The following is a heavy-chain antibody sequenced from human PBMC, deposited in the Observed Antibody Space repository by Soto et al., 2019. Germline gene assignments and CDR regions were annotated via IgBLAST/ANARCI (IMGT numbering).Heavy chain of an antibody. CDR3: ASGFQKDNFDY. J-gene: IGHJ4*02. V-gene: IGHV1-69*01. Sequence: RWPHQDPGQGLEWMGGISAYYGTANYAQKLQGRVTITADESTSTAYMELSSLRSEDTAVYYCASGFQKDNFDYWGQGTLVTVSS. D-gene: IGHD3-3*01. CDR2: ISAYYGTA.